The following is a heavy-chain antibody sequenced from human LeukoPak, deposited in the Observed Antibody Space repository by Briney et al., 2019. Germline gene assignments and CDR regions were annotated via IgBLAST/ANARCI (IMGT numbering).Heavy chain of an antibody. V-gene: IGHV3-33*06. Sequence: GRSLRLSCAASGFTFSSYGMHWVRQAPGKGLEWVAVIWYDGSNKYYADSVKGRFTISRDNSKNTLYLQMNSLRAEDTAVYYCAKGTYCSSTSCYHDAFDIWGQGTMVTVSS. J-gene: IGHJ3*02. CDR3: AKGTYCSSTSCYHDAFDI. CDR1: GFTFSSYG. CDR2: IWYDGSNK. D-gene: IGHD2-2*01.